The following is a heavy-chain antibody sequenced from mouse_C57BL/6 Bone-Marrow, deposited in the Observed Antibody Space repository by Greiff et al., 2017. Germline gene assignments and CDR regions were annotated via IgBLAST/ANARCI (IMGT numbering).Heavy chain of an antibody. J-gene: IGHJ3*01. CDR2: ISDGGSYT. CDR1: GFTFSSYA. V-gene: IGHV5-4*01. D-gene: IGHD2-2*01. Sequence: EVQVVESGGGLVKPGGSLKLSCAASGFTFSSYAMSWVRQTPEKRLEWVATISDGGSYTYYPDNVKGRFTISRDNAKNNLYLQMSHLKSEDTAMYYCARDDGYDSFAYWGQGTLVTVSA. CDR3: ARDDGYDSFAY.